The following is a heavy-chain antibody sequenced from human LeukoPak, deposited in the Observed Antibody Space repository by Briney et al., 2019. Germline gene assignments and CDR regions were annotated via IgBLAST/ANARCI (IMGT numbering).Heavy chain of an antibody. D-gene: IGHD6-19*01. J-gene: IGHJ4*02. CDR2: ISGSGGST. Sequence: PGGSLRLSCAASGFTFSSYAMSWVRRAPGKGLEWVSAISGSGGSTYYADSVKGRFTISRDNSKNTLYLQMNSLRAEDTAVYYCAKSVGLVRDLDYWGQGTLVTVSS. V-gene: IGHV3-23*01. CDR3: AKSVGLVRDLDY. CDR1: GFTFSSYA.